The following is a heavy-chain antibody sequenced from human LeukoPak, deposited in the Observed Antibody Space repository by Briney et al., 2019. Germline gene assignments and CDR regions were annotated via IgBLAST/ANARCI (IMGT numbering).Heavy chain of an antibody. CDR2: IYPADSDT. J-gene: IGHJ4*02. CDR3: ARGQLGELPEYYFDY. Sequence: GESLKISCKGSGYSFNTYWVGWVRQMPGKGLEWMGIIYPADSDTRYSPSFQGQVTISADKSINTAYLQWSSLKASDTAMYYCARGQLGELPEYYFDYWGQGTLVTVSS. V-gene: IGHV5-51*01. CDR1: GYSFNTYW. D-gene: IGHD1-26*01.